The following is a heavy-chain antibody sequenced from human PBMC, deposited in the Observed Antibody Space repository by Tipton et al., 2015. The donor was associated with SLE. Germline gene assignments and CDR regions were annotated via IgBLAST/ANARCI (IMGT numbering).Heavy chain of an antibody. J-gene: IGHJ4*02. CDR2: IYHSGST. V-gene: IGHV4-38-2*01. CDR1: GYSISSGYY. D-gene: IGHD6-13*01. CDR3: AGAVPTAAGLRDY. Sequence: TLSLTCAVSGYSISSGYYWGWIRQPPGKGLEWIGSIYHSGSTYYNPSLKSRVTISVDTSKNQFSLKLSSVTAADAAIYYCAGAVPTAAGLRDYWGQGTLVTVSS.